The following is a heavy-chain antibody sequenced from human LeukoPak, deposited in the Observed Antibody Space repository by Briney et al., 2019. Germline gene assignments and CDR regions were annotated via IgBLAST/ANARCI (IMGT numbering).Heavy chain of an antibody. CDR1: GYTFTSYG. Sequence: ASVKVSCKASGYTFTSYGISWVRQAPGQGLEWMGWISAYNGNTNYAQKLQGRVTMTTDTSTSTAYMELRSLRSDDTAVCYCAREQRVITFGGVIGPFDYWGQGTLVTVSS. D-gene: IGHD3-16*01. J-gene: IGHJ4*02. CDR3: AREQRVITFGGVIGPFDY. V-gene: IGHV1-18*01. CDR2: ISAYNGNT.